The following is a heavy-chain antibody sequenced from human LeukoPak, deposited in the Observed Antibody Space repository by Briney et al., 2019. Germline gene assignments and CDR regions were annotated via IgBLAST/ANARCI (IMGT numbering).Heavy chain of an antibody. D-gene: IGHD3-22*01. CDR2: ISGSGGGT. CDR1: GFTVSSNY. J-gene: IGHJ4*02. V-gene: IGHV3-23*01. Sequence: PGGSLRLSCAASGFTVSSNYMSWVHQAPGKGLEWVSAISGSGGGTYYADSVKGRFTISRDNSKNTLYLQMNSLRAEDTAVYYCAKVAPSIVVVSTHFDYWGQGTLVTVSS. CDR3: AKVAPSIVVVSTHFDY.